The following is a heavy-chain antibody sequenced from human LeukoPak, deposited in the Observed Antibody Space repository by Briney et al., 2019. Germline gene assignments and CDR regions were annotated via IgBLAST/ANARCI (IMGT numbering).Heavy chain of an antibody. D-gene: IGHD6-13*01. Sequence: GGSLRLSCAASGFTFSSYAMHWVRQAPGKGLEWVAVISYDGSNKYYADSVKGRFTISRDNSKNTLYLQMNSLRAEDTAVYYCARDGAAAGSDAFDIWGQGTMVTVSS. CDR3: ARDGAAAGSDAFDI. CDR1: GFTFSSYA. CDR2: ISYDGSNK. V-gene: IGHV3-30*04. J-gene: IGHJ3*02.